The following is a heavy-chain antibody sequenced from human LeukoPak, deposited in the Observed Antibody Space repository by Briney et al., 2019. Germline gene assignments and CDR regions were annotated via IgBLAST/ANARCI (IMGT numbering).Heavy chain of an antibody. Sequence: AGSLRLSCAPTAFTFSSYAMHWVSPPPGNGLEWVAVISYEGSNKYYADSVTGRFTISRDNSKNTLYLQMNSLRAADTAVYYCARDVAYGDYLFDYCGQGTLVTVSS. CDR2: ISYEGSNK. CDR1: AFTFSSYA. CDR3: ARDVAYGDYLFDY. D-gene: IGHD4-17*01. V-gene: IGHV3-30-3*01. J-gene: IGHJ4*02.